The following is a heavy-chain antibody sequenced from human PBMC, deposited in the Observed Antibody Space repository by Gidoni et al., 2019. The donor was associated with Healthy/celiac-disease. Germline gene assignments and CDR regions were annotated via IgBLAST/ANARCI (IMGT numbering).Heavy chain of an antibody. CDR1: GFTFDDYA. V-gene: IGHV3-9*01. D-gene: IGHD2-15*01. CDR3: ATIDAGVAEPRGSYYYGMDV. CDR2: ISWNSGSI. Sequence: EVQLVESGGGLVQPGRSLRLSCTASGFTFDDYAMHWVRQAPGKGLEWVSGISWNSGSIGYADSVKGRFTISRDNAKNSLYLQMNSLRAEDTALYYCATIDAGVAEPRGSYYYGMDVWGQGTTVTVSS. J-gene: IGHJ6*02.